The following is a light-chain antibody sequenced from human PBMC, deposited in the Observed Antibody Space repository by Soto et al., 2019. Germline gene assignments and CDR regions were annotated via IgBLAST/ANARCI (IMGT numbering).Light chain of an antibody. CDR2: GAS. J-gene: IGKJ4*01. V-gene: IGKV3-20*01. CDR1: QSVISSR. CDR3: QQYCSSPPLT. Sequence: EIVLTQSPGTLSLSPGERATLSCRASQSVISSRLAWYQQKSGQAPRLLMYGASSRATGIPDRFSGSGSGTDFTLTINRLEPEDFGVYDCQQYCSSPPLTVGVGTKVLIK.